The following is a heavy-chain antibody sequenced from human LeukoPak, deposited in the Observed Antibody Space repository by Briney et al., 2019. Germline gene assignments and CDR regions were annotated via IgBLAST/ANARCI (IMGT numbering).Heavy chain of an antibody. V-gene: IGHV1-3*01. CDR1: GYTFTSYA. Sequence: ASVTVSCTASGYTFTSYAMHWVRQAPGQRLEWMGWINAGNGNTKYSQKFQGRVTITRDTSASTAYMELSSLRSEDTAVYYCARDPGRRQYYFDYWGQGTLVTVSS. CDR2: INAGNGNT. J-gene: IGHJ4*02. CDR3: ARDPGRRQYYFDY. D-gene: IGHD4-11*01.